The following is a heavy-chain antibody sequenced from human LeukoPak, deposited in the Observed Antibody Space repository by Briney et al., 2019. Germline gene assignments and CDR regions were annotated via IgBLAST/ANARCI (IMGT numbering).Heavy chain of an antibody. CDR1: GGSFSGYY. Sequence: PSETLSLTRAVYGGSFSGYYWSWIRQPPGKGLEWIGEINHSGSTNYNPSLKSRVTISVDTSKNQFSLKLSSVTAADTAVYYCARGFTRGWYTRYYFDYWGQGTLVTVSS. V-gene: IGHV4-34*01. CDR3: ARGFTRGWYTRYYFDY. CDR2: INHSGST. J-gene: IGHJ4*02. D-gene: IGHD6-19*01.